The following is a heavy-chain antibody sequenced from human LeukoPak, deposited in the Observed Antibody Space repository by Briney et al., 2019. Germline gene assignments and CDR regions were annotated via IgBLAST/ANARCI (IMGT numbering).Heavy chain of an antibody. Sequence: QSGGSLRLSCAASGFTFSSYGMHWVRQAPGKGLEWVSAISGSGGSTYYADSVKGRFTISRDNSKNTLYLHMTSLRAEDTAVYYCAKGARYCSGGSCFYFDYWGQGTLVTVSS. V-gene: IGHV3-23*01. CDR1: GFTFSSYG. J-gene: IGHJ4*02. CDR2: ISGSGGST. CDR3: AKGARYCSGGSCFYFDY. D-gene: IGHD2-15*01.